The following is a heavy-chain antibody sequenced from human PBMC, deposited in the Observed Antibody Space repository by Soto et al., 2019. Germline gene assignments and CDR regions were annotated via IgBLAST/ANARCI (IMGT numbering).Heavy chain of an antibody. V-gene: IGHV4-59*08. CDR1: GGSISSYY. J-gene: IGHJ4*02. Sequence: QVQLLESGPGLVKPSETLSLTCTVSGGSISSYYWSWIRQPPGKGLEWIGYIYSSGSTNYNPSLKIRVTRAVDTSQNQFSLKLSSVTAADTAVYYCARRYGGGFDYWGQGTLVTVSS. D-gene: IGHD3-10*01. CDR3: ARRYGGGFDY. CDR2: IYSSGST.